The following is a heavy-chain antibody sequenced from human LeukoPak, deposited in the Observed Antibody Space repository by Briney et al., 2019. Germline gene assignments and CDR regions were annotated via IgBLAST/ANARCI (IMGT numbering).Heavy chain of an antibody. V-gene: IGHV3-23*01. J-gene: IGHJ4*02. D-gene: IGHD2-21*01. CDR2: ISGSGGST. CDR1: GFTFNTYW. CDR3: AKDLGATTGDFYFDY. Sequence: GGSLRLSCAASGFTFNTYWMHWVRQAPGKGLEWFSAISGSGGSTYYADSVKGRFTISRDNSKNTLSLQMNSLRADDTAVYYCAKDLGATTGDFYFDYWGQGTLVTVSS.